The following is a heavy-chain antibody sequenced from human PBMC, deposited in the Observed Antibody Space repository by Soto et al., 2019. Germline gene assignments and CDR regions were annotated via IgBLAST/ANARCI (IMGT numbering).Heavy chain of an antibody. D-gene: IGHD3-3*01. CDR1: GFTFSSYG. CDR2: IWYDGSNK. Sequence: QVQLGESGGGVDQPGRSLRLSCAASGFTFSSYGMHWVRQAPGKGLEWVGVIWYDGSNKYNADSVKGRFTISRDNSQNTLYLQMNSLRAEDTAVYYCATEFWSGNFDYWGQGTLVTVSS. V-gene: IGHV3-33*01. J-gene: IGHJ4*02. CDR3: ATEFWSGNFDY.